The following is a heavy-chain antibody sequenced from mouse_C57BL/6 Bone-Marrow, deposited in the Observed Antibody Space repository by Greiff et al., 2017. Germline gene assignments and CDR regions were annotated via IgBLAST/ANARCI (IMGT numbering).Heavy chain of an antibody. J-gene: IGHJ4*01. CDR2: ISSGSSTI. CDR3: AKNLLLRFYAMDY. V-gene: IGHV5-17*01. D-gene: IGHD1-1*01. Sequence: EVQVVESGGGLVKPGGSLKLSCAASGFTFSDYGMHWVRQAPEKGLEWVAYISSGSSTIYYADTVKGRFTISRDNAKNTLFLQMTSLRSEDTAMYYCAKNLLLRFYAMDYWGQGTSVTVSS. CDR1: GFTFSDYG.